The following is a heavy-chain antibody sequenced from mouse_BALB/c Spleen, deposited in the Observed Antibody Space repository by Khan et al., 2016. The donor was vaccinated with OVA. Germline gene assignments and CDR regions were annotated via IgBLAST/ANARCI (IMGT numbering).Heavy chain of an antibody. Sequence: DVLLVESGGGLVEPGGSLKLSCAVSGFAFNTYDMSWVRQTPEKRLEWVATISSGGNYTHYPASVQGRFTISRDTASNTLYLQMRSLRSEDTALYHCERDKHRGTWEDNWGQGTSVTVSP. V-gene: IGHV5-9*02. CDR3: ERDKHRGTWEDN. D-gene: IGHD2-14*01. CDR1: GFAFNTYD. J-gene: IGHJ4*01. CDR2: ISSGGNYT.